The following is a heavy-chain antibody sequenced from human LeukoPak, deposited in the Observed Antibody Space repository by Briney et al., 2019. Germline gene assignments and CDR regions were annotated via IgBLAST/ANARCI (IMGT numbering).Heavy chain of an antibody. Sequence: ASVKVSCKASGYTFTSYGISWVRQAPGQGLEWMGWISAYNGNTNYAQKLQGRVTMTADTSTSTAYMELSSLRSEDTAVYYCARAVKGSPVAYYYYGMDVWGQGTTVTVSS. CDR3: ARAVKGSPVAYYYYGMDV. CDR2: ISAYNGNT. V-gene: IGHV1-18*01. J-gene: IGHJ6*02. D-gene: IGHD4-23*01. CDR1: GYTFTSYG.